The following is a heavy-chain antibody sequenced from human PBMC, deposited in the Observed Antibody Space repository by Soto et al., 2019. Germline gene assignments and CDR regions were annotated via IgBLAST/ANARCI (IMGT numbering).Heavy chain of an antibody. CDR2: ISYDGSDK. Sequence: AGGSLRLSCAASGFTLSSYGMHWVRQAPGKGLEWVAVISYDGSDKYYADSVKGRFTISRDNSKDTLYLQMNSLRPEDTAVYYCARGGVPYFDYWGQGTLVTVSS. CDR1: GFTLSSYG. D-gene: IGHD1-26*01. CDR3: ARGGVPYFDY. V-gene: IGHV3-30*03. J-gene: IGHJ4*02.